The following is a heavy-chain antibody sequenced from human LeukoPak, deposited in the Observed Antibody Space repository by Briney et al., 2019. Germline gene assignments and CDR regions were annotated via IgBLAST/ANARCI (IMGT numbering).Heavy chain of an antibody. D-gene: IGHD4-17*01. V-gene: IGHV3-66*01. J-gene: IGHJ6*02. CDR3: ARDNRLAKTTTVRIYYYFGMDV. CDR1: GFTVSSNY. Sequence: GGPLRLSCAASGFTVSSNYMSWVRQAPGKGPEWVAVIYSSGRTYYADSVKDRFTISRDTPKNTLFLQMNSLSPEDTAVYYCARDNRLAKTTTVRIYYYFGMDVWGQGTMVTVSS. CDR2: IYSSGRT.